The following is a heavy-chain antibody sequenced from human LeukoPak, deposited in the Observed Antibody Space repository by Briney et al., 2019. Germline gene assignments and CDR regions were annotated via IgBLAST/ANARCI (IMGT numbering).Heavy chain of an antibody. Sequence: PGGSLRLSCAASGFTFSSYSMNWVRQAPGKGLEWVSYISSSSSTIYYADSVKGRFTISRDNAKNSLYLQMNSLRDEDTAVYYCARANQGIINYYYYYGMDVWGQGTTVTVSS. V-gene: IGHV3-48*02. J-gene: IGHJ6*02. D-gene: IGHD3-10*01. CDR3: ARANQGIINYYYYYGMDV. CDR2: ISSSSSTI. CDR1: GFTFSSYS.